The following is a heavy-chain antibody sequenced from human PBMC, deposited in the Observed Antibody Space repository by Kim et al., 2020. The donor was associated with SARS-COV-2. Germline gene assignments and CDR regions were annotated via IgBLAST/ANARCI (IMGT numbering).Heavy chain of an antibody. D-gene: IGHD6-13*01. CDR1: GFTFGDYA. CDR2: IRSKAYGGTT. J-gene: IGHJ6*02. V-gene: IGHV3-49*03. CDR3: TRDLEQQLGDYYYYYGMDV. Sequence: GGSLRLSCTASGFTFGDYAMSWFRQAPGKGLEWVGFIRSKAYGGTTEYAASVKGRFTISRDDSKSIAYLQMNSLKTEDTAVYYCTRDLEQQLGDYYYYYGMDVWGQGTTVTVSS.